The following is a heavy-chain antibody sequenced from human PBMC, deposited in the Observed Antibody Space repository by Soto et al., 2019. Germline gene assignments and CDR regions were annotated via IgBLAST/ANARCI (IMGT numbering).Heavy chain of an antibody. CDR2: IKQDGSEK. D-gene: IGHD3-16*02. CDR1: GFTFSTYS. J-gene: IGHJ4*02. Sequence: PRGSLRLSCAASGFTFSTYSMSWVRQAPGKGLEWVTSIKQDGSEKHYVDSVKGRFTISRDNAENSLYLQMNSLRADDTAVYYCARVWHLEDLSVYRPFDHWGQGTLVTVSS. V-gene: IGHV3-7*01. CDR3: ARVWHLEDLSVYRPFDH.